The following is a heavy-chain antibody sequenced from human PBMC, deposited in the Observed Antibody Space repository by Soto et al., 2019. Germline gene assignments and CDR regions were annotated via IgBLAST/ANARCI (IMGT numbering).Heavy chain of an antibody. CDR3: ATLTWIQLYLDY. J-gene: IGHJ4*02. Sequence: PSETLSLTCTVSGGSISSGGYYWSWIRQHPGKGLEWIGYIYYSGSTYYNPSLKSRVTISVDTSKNQFSLKLSSVTAADTAVYYCATLTWIQLYLDYWGQGTLVTVSS. D-gene: IGHD5-18*01. V-gene: IGHV4-31*03. CDR2: IYYSGST. CDR1: GGSISSGGYY.